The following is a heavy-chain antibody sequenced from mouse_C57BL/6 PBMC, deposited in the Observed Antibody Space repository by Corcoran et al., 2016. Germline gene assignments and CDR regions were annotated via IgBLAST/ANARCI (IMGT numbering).Heavy chain of an antibody. CDR3: AIKVGLYFDY. J-gene: IGHJ2*01. CDR2: IYPGSGNT. CDR1: GYTFTDYY. V-gene: IGHV1-76*01. D-gene: IGHD1-3*01. Sequence: QVQLKQSGAELVRPGASVKLSCKASGYTFTDYYINWVKQRPGQGLEWIARIYPGSGNTYYNEKFKGKATLTAEKSSSTAYMQLSSLTSEDSAVYCCAIKVGLYFDYWGQGTTLTVSS.